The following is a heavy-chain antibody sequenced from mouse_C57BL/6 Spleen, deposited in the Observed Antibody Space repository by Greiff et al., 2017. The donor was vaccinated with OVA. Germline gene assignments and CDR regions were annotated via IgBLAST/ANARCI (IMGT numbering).Heavy chain of an antibody. CDR3: ARGGGPAMDY. J-gene: IGHJ4*01. CDR1: GFTFSDYG. CDR2: ISSGSSTI. Sequence: EVMLVESGGGLVKPGGSLKLSCAASGFTFSDYGMHWVRQAPEKGLEWVAYISSGSSTIYYADTVKGRFTISRDNAKNTLFLQMTSLRSEDTAMYYCARGGGPAMDYWGQGTSVTVSS. V-gene: IGHV5-17*01.